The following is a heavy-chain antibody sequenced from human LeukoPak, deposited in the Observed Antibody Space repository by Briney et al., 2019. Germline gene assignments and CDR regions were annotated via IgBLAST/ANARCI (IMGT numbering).Heavy chain of an antibody. J-gene: IGHJ4*02. Sequence: SETLSLTCTVSGGSISSYYWSWIRQPPGKGLEWIGYIYTSGSTNYNPSLKSRVTMSVDTSKNQFSLKLSSVTAADTAVYYCARHQGYSYGYHYWGQGTLVTVSS. D-gene: IGHD5-18*01. CDR3: ARHQGYSYGYHY. V-gene: IGHV4-59*08. CDR1: GGSISSYY. CDR2: IYTSGST.